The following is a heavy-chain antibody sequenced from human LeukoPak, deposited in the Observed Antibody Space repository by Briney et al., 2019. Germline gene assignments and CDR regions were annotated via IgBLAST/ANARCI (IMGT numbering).Heavy chain of an antibody. V-gene: IGHV3-23*01. CDR3: AKLSGFWSGYPFDY. J-gene: IGHJ4*02. Sequence: GGSLRLSCAASGFTFSSYAMSWVRQAPGKGLEWVSAISGSGGSTYYADSVRGRFTISRDNSKNTLYLQMNSLRAEDTAVYYCAKLSGFWSGYPFDYWGQGTLVTVSS. CDR1: GFTFSSYA. CDR2: ISGSGGST. D-gene: IGHD3-3*01.